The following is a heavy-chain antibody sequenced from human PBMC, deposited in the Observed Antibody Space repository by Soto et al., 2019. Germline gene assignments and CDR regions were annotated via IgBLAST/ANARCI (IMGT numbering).Heavy chain of an antibody. CDR2: IYPGDSDT. CDR1: GYSFTSYW. Sequence: GESLKISCKGSGYSFTSYWIGWVRQMPGKGLEWMGIIYPGDSDTRYSPSFQGQVTISADKSISTAYLQWSSLKASDTAMYYCARSPTKITMVRGVMLYMDVWGKGTTVTVSS. CDR3: ARSPTKITMVRGVMLYMDV. D-gene: IGHD3-10*01. J-gene: IGHJ6*03. V-gene: IGHV5-51*01.